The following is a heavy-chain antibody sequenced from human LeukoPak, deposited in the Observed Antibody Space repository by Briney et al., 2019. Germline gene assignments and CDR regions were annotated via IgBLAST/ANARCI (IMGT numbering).Heavy chain of an antibody. CDR1: GGSISSSSYY. V-gene: IGHV4-39*07. CDR2: IYYSGST. CDR3: ACFYGDYPYWYFDL. Sequence: PSETLSLTCTVSGGSISSSSYYWGWIRQPPGKGLEWIGSIYYSGSTYYNPSLKSRVTISVDTSKNQFSLKLSSVTAADTAVYYCACFYGDYPYWYFDLWGRGTLVTVSS. J-gene: IGHJ2*01. D-gene: IGHD4-17*01.